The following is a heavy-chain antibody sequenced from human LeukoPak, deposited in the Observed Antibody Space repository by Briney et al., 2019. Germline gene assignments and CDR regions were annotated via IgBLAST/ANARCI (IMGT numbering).Heavy chain of an antibody. D-gene: IGHD3-22*01. CDR2: INPSGGST. V-gene: IGHV1-46*01. J-gene: IGHJ4*02. CDR1: GYTFTSYY. Sequence: ASVKVSCKASGYTFTSYYMHWVRQAPGQGLEWMGIINPSGGSTSYAQKFQGRVTMTRDTSTSTVYMELGSLRSEDTAVYYCARDSSGYFGSSGAAYWGQGTLVTVSS. CDR3: ARDSSGYFGSSGAAY.